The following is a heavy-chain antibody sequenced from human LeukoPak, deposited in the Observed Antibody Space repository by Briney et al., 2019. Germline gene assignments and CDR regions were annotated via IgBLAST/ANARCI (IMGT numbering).Heavy chain of an antibody. J-gene: IGHJ4*02. V-gene: IGHV4-39*01. CDR1: GGSISSSSYY. Sequence: SETLSLTCTVSGGSISSSSYYWGWIRQPPGKGLEWIVSIYYSGSTYYNPSLKSRVTISVDTSKNQFSLKLSSVTAADTAVYYCARLPRITIFGVVITSFDCWGQGTLVTVSS. CDR2: IYYSGST. D-gene: IGHD3-3*01. CDR3: ARLPRITIFGVVITSFDC.